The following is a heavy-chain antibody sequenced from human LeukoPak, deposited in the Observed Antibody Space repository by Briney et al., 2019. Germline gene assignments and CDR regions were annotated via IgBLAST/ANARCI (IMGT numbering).Heavy chain of an antibody. CDR1: GFTFSSYG. J-gene: IGHJ6*03. CDR2: IRYDGSNK. Sequence: PGGSLRLSCAVSGFTFSSYGMHWVRQAPGKGLEWVAFIRYDGSNKYNADSVKGRFTISRDNSKNTLYLQMNSLRAEDTAVYYCAKEDFDSDYYYYYMDVWGKGTTVTVSS. CDR3: AKEDFDSDYYYYYMDV. V-gene: IGHV3-30*02. D-gene: IGHD3/OR15-3a*01.